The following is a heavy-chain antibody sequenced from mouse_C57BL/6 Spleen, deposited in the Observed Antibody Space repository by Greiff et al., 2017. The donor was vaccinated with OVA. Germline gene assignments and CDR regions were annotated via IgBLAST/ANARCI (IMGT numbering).Heavy chain of an antibody. V-gene: IGHV14-2*01. J-gene: IGHJ2*01. CDR3: ARAVITTVVEGYYFDY. CDR2: IDPEDGET. CDR1: GFNIKDYY. Sequence: VQLQQSGAKLVKPGASVKLSCTASGFNIKDYYMHWVKQRTEQGLEWIGRIDPEDGETKYAPKFQGKATITADTSSNTAYLQLSSLTSDDTAVYYCARAVITTVVEGYYFDYWGQGTTLTVSS. D-gene: IGHD1-1*01.